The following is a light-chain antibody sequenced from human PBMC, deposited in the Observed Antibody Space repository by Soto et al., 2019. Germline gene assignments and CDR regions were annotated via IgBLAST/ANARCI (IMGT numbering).Light chain of an antibody. J-gene: IGLJ1*01. V-gene: IGLV3-21*02. CDR1: KIGNKS. Sequence: SYDLTQPPPVSVAPGQTARITWGGNKIGNKSVHWYQQKPGQAPVLVVYDDNDRPSGIPERFSGSNSGNTATLTISRVEAGDEADYYCQVWDSSSDHYVFGTGTKVTVL. CDR2: DDN. CDR3: QVWDSSSDHYV.